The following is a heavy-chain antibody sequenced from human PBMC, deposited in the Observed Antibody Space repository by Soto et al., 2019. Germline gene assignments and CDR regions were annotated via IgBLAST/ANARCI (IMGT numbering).Heavy chain of an antibody. CDR1: GFTFDDYA. V-gene: IGHV3-9*01. CDR3: AKGGPDGFCSGGRCYFDY. CDR2: ISWNSNII. Sequence: SLRLSCAASGFTFDDYAMHWVRRVPGKGLEWVSSISWNSNIIGYADSVKGRFTISRDNAKNSLYLQMNGLRPEDTALYYCAKGGPDGFCSGGRCYFDYWGQGTLVTVSS. J-gene: IGHJ4*02. D-gene: IGHD2-15*01.